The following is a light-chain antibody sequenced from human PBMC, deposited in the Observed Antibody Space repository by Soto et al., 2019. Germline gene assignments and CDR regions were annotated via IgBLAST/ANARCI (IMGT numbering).Light chain of an antibody. CDR3: SSYAASNIPYV. CDR2: AVT. CDR1: SSDVGGYNY. Sequence: QSVLTQPPSASGSPGQSVTISCTGTSSDVGGYNYVSWYQQHPGKAPKLMIYAVTERPSGVPDRFSGSKSGNTASLTVSGLQAEDEADYYCSSYAASNIPYVFGTGTKLTVL. J-gene: IGLJ1*01. V-gene: IGLV2-8*01.